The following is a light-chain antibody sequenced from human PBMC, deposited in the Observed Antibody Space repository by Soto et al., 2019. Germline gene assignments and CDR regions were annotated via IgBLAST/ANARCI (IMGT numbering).Light chain of an antibody. Sequence: EIVLTQFPATLSLSPGDGATLSCRASQSVSSYLAWYQQKRGQASRLLIYDSSNRATGIPARFSGSGSGKEFSLIISSLDPEAFAVYYCQQRSVWPLTFCGGTRVEIK. CDR3: QQRSVWPLT. CDR2: DSS. V-gene: IGKV3-11*01. J-gene: IGKJ4*01. CDR1: QSVSSY.